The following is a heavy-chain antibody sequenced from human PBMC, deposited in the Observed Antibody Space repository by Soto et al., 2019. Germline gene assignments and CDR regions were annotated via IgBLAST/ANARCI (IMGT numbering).Heavy chain of an antibody. V-gene: IGHV1-18*01. CDR3: ARDLGQQLVDY. CDR2: ISAYNGNK. Sequence: ASVKVSCKTSGYTFTNFGLSWVRQAPGQGLEWMGWISAYNGNKKYAQKLQGRVTMTTDTSTSTAYMELRSLRSDDTAVYYCARDLGQQLVDYWGQGTLVTVSS. J-gene: IGHJ4*02. CDR1: GYTFTNFG. D-gene: IGHD6-13*01.